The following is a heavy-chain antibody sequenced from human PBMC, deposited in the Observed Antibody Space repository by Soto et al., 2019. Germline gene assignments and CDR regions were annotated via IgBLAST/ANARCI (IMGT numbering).Heavy chain of an antibody. CDR1: GGTFRSYS. Sequence: QVQLVQSGAEVKKPGSSVKVSCKASGGTFRSYSISWVRQDPGQGLEWMGGIIPIFDITNYAQKFQGRVTITADESTSTADMELSSLGSDDTAVYYCARPDEGGYSSNHHYYYALDVWGQGTTVTV. V-gene: IGHV1-69*01. CDR3: ARPDEGGYSSNHHYYYALDV. D-gene: IGHD3-22*01. J-gene: IGHJ6*02. CDR2: IIPIFDIT.